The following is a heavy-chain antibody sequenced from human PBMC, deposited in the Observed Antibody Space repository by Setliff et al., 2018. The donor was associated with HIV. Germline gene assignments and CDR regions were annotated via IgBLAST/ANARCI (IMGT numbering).Heavy chain of an antibody. V-gene: IGHV4-34*01. J-gene: IGHJ4*02. CDR3: ARGLNSYGSGSYLPLGY. Sequence: SETLSLTCAVYGGSFSGYYWTWIRQPPGRGLEWIGEIIHSGGTNYNRSLKSRVTISVDTSKNQFSLKLNSVIAADTAVYYCARGLNSYGSGSYLPLGYWGQGTLGTVS. D-gene: IGHD3-10*01. CDR2: IIHSGGT. CDR1: GGSFSGYY.